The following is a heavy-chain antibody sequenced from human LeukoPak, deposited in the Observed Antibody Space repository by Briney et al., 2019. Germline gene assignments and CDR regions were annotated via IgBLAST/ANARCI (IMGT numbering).Heavy chain of an antibody. CDR1: GYTITNNY. J-gene: IGHJ4*02. D-gene: IGHD1-26*01. Sequence: ASVKVSCKASGYTITNNYMHWVRQAPGQGLEWMGVINPSGTGTSYAQKFQGRVTMTRDMSTSTVYMELSSLRSEDTAVYYCARDLVGATDDYWGQGTLVTVSS. CDR3: ARDLVGATDDY. V-gene: IGHV1-46*01. CDR2: INPSGTGT.